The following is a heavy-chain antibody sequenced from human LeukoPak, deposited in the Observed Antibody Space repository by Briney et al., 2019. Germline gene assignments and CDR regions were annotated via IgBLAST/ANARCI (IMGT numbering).Heavy chain of an antibody. Sequence: PGGSLRLSCAASGFTVSSSYMSWVRQAPGKGLEWVSIIYSGGSTYYADSVKGRFTISRDNSKNTLYLQMNSLSVEDTAVYYCARDLVDGDLDGFDIWGQGTLVTVSS. J-gene: IGHJ3*02. V-gene: IGHV3-53*01. D-gene: IGHD4-17*01. CDR3: ARDLVDGDLDGFDI. CDR1: GFTVSSSY. CDR2: IYSGGST.